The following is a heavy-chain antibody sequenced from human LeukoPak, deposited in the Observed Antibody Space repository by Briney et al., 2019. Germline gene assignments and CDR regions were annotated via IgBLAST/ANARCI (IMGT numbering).Heavy chain of an antibody. D-gene: IGHD2-15*01. CDR1: GYSFTSHW. J-gene: IGHJ4*02. CDR3: ARRHCRGGSCYPGFDY. CDR2: IYPGDSDT. V-gene: IGHV5-51*01. Sequence: GESLKISCKGSGYSFTSHWIGWVRQMPGKGLEWMGIIYPGDSDTRYSPSFQGQVTISADKSINTAYLQWSSLKASDTAMYYCARRHCRGGSCYPGFDYWGQGTLVTVSS.